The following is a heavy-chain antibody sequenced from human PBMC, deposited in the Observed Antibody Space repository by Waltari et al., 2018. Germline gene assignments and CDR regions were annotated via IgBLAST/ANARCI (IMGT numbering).Heavy chain of an antibody. CDR3: AREKDGYAEGYY. V-gene: IGHV3-7*01. D-gene: IGHD2-15*01. CDR1: GFTCNKYW. CDR2: INDDAKER. J-gene: IGHJ4*02. Sequence: EVGLVESGGTVVQPGGHRRLLCGACGFTCNKYWMPWVRQATGKGLEWVANINDDAKERYHADSVRGRFTIFRDNARNSLYLQMNSLRVEDSGVYYCAREKDGYAEGYYWGQGTLVTVTS.